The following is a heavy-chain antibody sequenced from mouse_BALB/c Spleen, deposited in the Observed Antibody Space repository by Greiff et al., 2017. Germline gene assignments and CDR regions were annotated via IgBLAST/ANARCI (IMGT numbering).Heavy chain of an antibody. CDR3: ARYYYGSSPYFDY. CDR1: GYSITSDYA. Sequence: VQLKQSGPGLVKPSQSLSLTCTVTGYSITSDYAWNWIRQFPGNKLEWMGYISYSGSTSYNPSLKSRISITRDTSKNQFFLQLNSVTTEDTATYYCARYYYGSSPYFDYWGQGTTLTVSS. J-gene: IGHJ2*01. V-gene: IGHV3-2*02. D-gene: IGHD1-1*01. CDR2: ISYSGST.